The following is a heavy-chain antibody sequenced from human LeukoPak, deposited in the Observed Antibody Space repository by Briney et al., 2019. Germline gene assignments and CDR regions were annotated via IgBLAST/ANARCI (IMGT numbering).Heavy chain of an antibody. V-gene: IGHV1-2*02. CDR3: ARVYCTNGVCYAPFEY. CDR1: GYTFSGYY. CDR2: INPNSDDT. J-gene: IGHJ4*02. Sequence: ASVKVSCKASGYTFSGYYIHWVRQAPGQGLEWMGWINPNSDDTNYAQKFQGSVTMTRDTSISTAYMELSRLRSDDTAVYYCARVYCTNGVCYAPFEYWGQGTLVTVSS. D-gene: IGHD2-8*01.